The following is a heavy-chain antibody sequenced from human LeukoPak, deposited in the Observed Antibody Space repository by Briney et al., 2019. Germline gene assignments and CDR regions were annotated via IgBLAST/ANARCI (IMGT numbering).Heavy chain of an antibody. Sequence: GGSLRLSCAASGFTFSNAWMSWVRQAPGKGLEWAGRIKSKTDGGTTDYAAPVKGRFTISRDDSKNTLYLQMNSLKTEDTAVYYCTTRGVARFGMDYWGQGTLVTVSS. D-gene: IGHD2-8*02. J-gene: IGHJ4*02. CDR3: TTRGVARFGMDY. CDR1: GFTFSNAW. CDR2: IKSKTDGGTT. V-gene: IGHV3-15*01.